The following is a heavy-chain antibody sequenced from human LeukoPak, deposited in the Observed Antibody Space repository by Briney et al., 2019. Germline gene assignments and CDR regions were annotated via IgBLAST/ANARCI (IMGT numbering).Heavy chain of an antibody. V-gene: IGHV3-23*01. CDR3: AKVMGAVTGHFDH. Sequence: GGSLRLSCAVSGFTFSGYAMSWVRQAPGKGLEWVSGIIGSGDIADYADSVKGRFTISRDNSKSTLYLQMNSLRAEDTAVYYCAKVMGAVTGHFDHWGQGTLVTVSS. D-gene: IGHD6-19*01. CDR1: GFTFSGYA. J-gene: IGHJ4*02. CDR2: IIGSGDIA.